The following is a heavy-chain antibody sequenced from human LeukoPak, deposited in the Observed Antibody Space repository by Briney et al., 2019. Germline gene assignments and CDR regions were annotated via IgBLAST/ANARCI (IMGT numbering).Heavy chain of an antibody. CDR1: GFTFSNAW. Sequence: PGGSLRLSCAASGFTFSNAWMSWVRQAPGKGLEWVGRIKSKTDGGTTDYAAPVKGRFTISRDDSKNTLYLQMNSLKTEDTAVYYCTTDPYSGYDFLAGAGTNWFDPWGQGTLVTVSS. CDR3: TTDPYSGYDFLAGAGTNWFDP. D-gene: IGHD5-12*01. J-gene: IGHJ5*02. V-gene: IGHV3-15*01. CDR2: IKSKTDGGTT.